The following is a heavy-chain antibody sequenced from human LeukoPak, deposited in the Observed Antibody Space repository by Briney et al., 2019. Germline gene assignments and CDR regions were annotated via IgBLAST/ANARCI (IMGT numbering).Heavy chain of an antibody. Sequence: ASVTDTFMASGYTFTDYLIHWVRQAPGQGLEWVGWINPTSGGTDCAPKFKDRVRMTRDTSNSTSDMEMGRLTSDDTAVYYCAREFRTTTWSYDAFDLWEQRWMVTVSS. V-gene: IGHV1-2*02. CDR1: GYTFTDYL. J-gene: IGHJ3*01. CDR2: INPTSGGT. CDR3: AREFRTTTWSYDAFDL. D-gene: IGHD1/OR15-1a*01.